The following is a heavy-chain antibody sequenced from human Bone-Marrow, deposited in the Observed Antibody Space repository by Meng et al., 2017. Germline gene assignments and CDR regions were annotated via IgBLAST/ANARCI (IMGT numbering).Heavy chain of an antibody. CDR3: ARGTRPLLFQH. CDR2: INHSGST. D-gene: IGHD1-1*01. Sequence: QGPLPQWGAGLLKPSETLSLTCAVYGGSFSGYYWSWIRQPPGKGLEWIGEINHSGSTNYNPSLKSRVTISVDTSKNQFSLKLSSVTAADTAVYYCARGTRPLLFQHWGQGTLVTVSS. V-gene: IGHV4-34*01. CDR1: GGSFSGYY. J-gene: IGHJ1*01.